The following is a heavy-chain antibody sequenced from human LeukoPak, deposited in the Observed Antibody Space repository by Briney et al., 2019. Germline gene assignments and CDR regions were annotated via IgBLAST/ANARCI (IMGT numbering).Heavy chain of an antibody. CDR3: ARARHLSPFDH. CDR1: GYTFENNG. CDR2: ISAYGGNT. J-gene: IGHJ4*02. V-gene: IGHV1-18*01. Sequence: ASVKVSCKASGYTFENNGVTWVRQAPGQGLEWMGWISAYGGNTKFAHTFRDRVTLTTDTSTYTAHMELRSLRSDDTAVYYCARARHLSPFDHWGQGTLVIVSS.